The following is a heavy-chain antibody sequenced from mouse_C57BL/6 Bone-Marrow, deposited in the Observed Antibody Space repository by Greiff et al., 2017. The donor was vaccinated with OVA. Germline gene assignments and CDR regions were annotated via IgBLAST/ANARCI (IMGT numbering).Heavy chain of an antibody. D-gene: IGHD2-1*01. CDR1: GYTFTSYT. CDR3: AREDGNWFAY. Sequence: QVQLQQSGAELARPGASVKMSCKASGYTFTSYTMHWVKQRPGQGLEWIGYINPSSGYTKHNQKFKDKATLTADKSSSTAYMQLSSLTSEDSAVYYCAREDGNWFAYWGQGTLVTVSA. J-gene: IGHJ3*01. CDR2: INPSSGYT. V-gene: IGHV1-4*01.